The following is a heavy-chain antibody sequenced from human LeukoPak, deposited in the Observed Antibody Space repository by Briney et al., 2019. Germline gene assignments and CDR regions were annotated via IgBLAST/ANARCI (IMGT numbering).Heavy chain of an antibody. CDR1: GYTFTSYG. J-gene: IGHJ4*02. CDR2: ISAYNGNT. CDR3: ARDSGSYFPLEILFDY. V-gene: IGHV1-18*01. Sequence: ASVKVSCKASGYTFTSYGISWVRQAPGQGLEWMGWISAYNGNTNYAQKLQGRVTMTTDTSTSTAYMELRSLRSDDTAVYYCARDSGSYFPLEILFDYWGRGTLVTVSS. D-gene: IGHD1-26*01.